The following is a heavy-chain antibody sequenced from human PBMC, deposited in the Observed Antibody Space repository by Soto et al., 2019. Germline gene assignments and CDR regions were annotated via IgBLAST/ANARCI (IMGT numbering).Heavy chain of an antibody. D-gene: IGHD6-13*01. CDR1: GYTFTSYD. CDR3: AREHSSSWRFDY. Sequence: GASVKVSCKASGYTFTSYDINWVRQATGQGLEWMGWMNPNRGNTGYAQKFQGRVTMTRNTSISTAYMELSSLRSEDTAVYYCAREHSSSWRFDYWGQGTLVTVSS. J-gene: IGHJ4*02. V-gene: IGHV1-8*01. CDR2: MNPNRGNT.